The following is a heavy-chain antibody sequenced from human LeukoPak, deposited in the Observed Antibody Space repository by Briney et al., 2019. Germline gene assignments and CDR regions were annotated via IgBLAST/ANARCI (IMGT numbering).Heavy chain of an antibody. Sequence: ASVKVSCKASEYTFTTYYIHWVRQAPGQGLEWMGIINPSGDTTTYAQKFKGRVTMTKDMSTSTFYMELSSLRSEDTAVYYCASGMICPTCHLFDYWGQGTLVTVSS. CDR3: ASGMICPTCHLFDY. CDR2: INPSGDTT. D-gene: IGHD3-22*01. V-gene: IGHV1-46*01. J-gene: IGHJ4*02. CDR1: EYTFTTYY.